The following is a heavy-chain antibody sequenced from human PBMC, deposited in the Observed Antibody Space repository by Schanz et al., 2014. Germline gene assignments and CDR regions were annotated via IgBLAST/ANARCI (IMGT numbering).Heavy chain of an antibody. Sequence: QVQLVESGGGVVQPGRSLRLSCAASGFTFSSYGMHWVRQVPGKGLEWVAVVGYDGSKKYYADSVKGRFTTSRDNSENTVYLEFHSLRSEDSALYYCAREAKWGQWYFDLWGRGSLVTVSS. J-gene: IGHJ2*01. CDR2: VGYDGSKK. D-gene: IGHD1-26*01. V-gene: IGHV3-33*01. CDR3: AREAKWGQWYFDL. CDR1: GFTFSSYG.